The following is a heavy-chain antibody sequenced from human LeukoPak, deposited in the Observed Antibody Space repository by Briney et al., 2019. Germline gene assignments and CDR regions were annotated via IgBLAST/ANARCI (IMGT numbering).Heavy chain of an antibody. CDR3: AGGGGSVNAYNVTNN. D-gene: IGHD5-24*01. V-gene: IGHV4-39*01. Sequence: SETLSLTCTVSGGSISSSSYYWGWIRQPPGKGLEWIGSIYYSGSTYYNPSLKSRVTISVDTSKNQFSLKLNSVTAADTAVYFWAGGGGSVNAYNVTNNWGQGTLVTVSS. CDR1: GGSISSSSYY. CDR2: IYYSGST. J-gene: IGHJ4*02.